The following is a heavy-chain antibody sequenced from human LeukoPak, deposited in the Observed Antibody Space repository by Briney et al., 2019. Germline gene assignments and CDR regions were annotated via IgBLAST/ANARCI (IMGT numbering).Heavy chain of an antibody. D-gene: IGHD3-9*01. CDR2: ISSSGSTI. J-gene: IGHJ4*02. Sequence: GGSLRLSCAASGFTFSSYSMNWVRQAPGKGLEWVSAISSSGSTIYYADSVKGRFTISRDNAKNSLYLQMNSLRAEDTAVYYCATNYDILTGSDYWGQGTLVTVSS. V-gene: IGHV3-48*04. CDR3: ATNYDILTGSDY. CDR1: GFTFSSYS.